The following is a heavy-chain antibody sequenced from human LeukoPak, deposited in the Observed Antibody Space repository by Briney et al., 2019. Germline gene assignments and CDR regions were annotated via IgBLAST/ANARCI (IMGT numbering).Heavy chain of an antibody. V-gene: IGHV1-46*03. D-gene: IGHD3-22*01. CDR2: INPSGGST. J-gene: IGHJ4*02. CDR1: GYTFTSYY. CDR3: ASRYYDSSGYHGFDY. Sequence: ASVKVSCKASGYTFTSYYMHWVRQAPGQGLEWMGIINPSGGSTSYAQKFQGRVTMTRDTSTSTVYMELSSLRSEDTAVYYCASRYYDSSGYHGFDYWGQGTLVTVSS.